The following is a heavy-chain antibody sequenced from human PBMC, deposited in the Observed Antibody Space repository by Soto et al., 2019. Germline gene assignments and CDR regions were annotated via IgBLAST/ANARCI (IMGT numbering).Heavy chain of an antibody. CDR2: IKQDGSEK. J-gene: IGHJ5*02. D-gene: IGHD3-16*01. CDR1: GFTFSSYW. Sequence: GGSLRLSCAVSGFTFSSYWMSWVRQAPGKGLEWVAKIKQDGSEKDYVDSVKGRFTISRDNAKNSLYLHMNTLRAEDTAVYFCARGGRDAYDWFDPWGKGTRSTVAS. CDR3: ARGGRDAYDWFDP. V-gene: IGHV3-7*01.